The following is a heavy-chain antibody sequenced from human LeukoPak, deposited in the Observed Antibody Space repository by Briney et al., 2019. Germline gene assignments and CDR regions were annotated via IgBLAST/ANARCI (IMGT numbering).Heavy chain of an antibody. CDR3: AKSRGYSYGYPFDY. CDR2: IRYDGSNK. Sequence: PGGSLRLSCAASGFTFSDYYMSWIRQAPGKGLEWVAFIRYDGSNKYYADSVKGRFTISRDNSKNTLYLQMNSLRAEDTAVYYCAKSRGYSYGYPFDYWGQGTLVTVSS. CDR1: GFTFSDYY. D-gene: IGHD5-18*01. J-gene: IGHJ4*02. V-gene: IGHV3-30*02.